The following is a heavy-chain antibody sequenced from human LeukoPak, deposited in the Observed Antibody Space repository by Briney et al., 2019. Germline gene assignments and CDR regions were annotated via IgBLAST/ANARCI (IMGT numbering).Heavy chain of an antibody. CDR1: GYTFTSYG. J-gene: IGHJ4*02. Sequence: ASVKVSCKASGYTFTSYGISWVRQAPGQGLEWMGWISAYNGNTNYAQKLQGRVTMTTDTSTSTAYMELRSLRSDDTAVYYCARAPRLYSSSWRYNSVYDYWGQGTLVTVSS. CDR2: ISAYNGNT. V-gene: IGHV1-18*01. CDR3: ARAPRLYSSSWRYNSVYDY. D-gene: IGHD6-13*01.